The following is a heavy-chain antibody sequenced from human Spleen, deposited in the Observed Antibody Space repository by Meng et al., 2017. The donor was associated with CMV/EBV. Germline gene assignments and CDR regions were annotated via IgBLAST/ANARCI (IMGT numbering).Heavy chain of an antibody. J-gene: IGHJ6*02. CDR2: IYYSGST. Sequence: SETLSLTCTVSGGSISSSSYYWSWIRQPPGKGLEWIGHIYYSGSTNYSPSLKSRVAISVDTSKNQFSLKLSSVTAADTAVYFCARGVIVVAPAVIDDYYGMDVWGQGTTVTVSS. CDR3: ARGVIVVAPAVIDDYYGMDV. CDR1: GGSISSSSYY. V-gene: IGHV4-61*01. D-gene: IGHD2-2*01.